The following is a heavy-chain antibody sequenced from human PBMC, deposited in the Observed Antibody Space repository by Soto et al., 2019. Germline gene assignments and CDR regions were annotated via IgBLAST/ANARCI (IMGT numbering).Heavy chain of an antibody. CDR3: VRDSGNGWKDY. V-gene: IGHV4-4*02. Sequence: QVQLQESGPGLVKPSGTLSLTCAVSGGSISSTNWWNWVRQPPGKGLEWIGEIDHSGSTNYNPSLKSXXTXSXXKPKTQFSLKLSSVTAADTAVYYCVRDSGNGWKDYWGQGTLVTVSS. J-gene: IGHJ4*02. CDR2: IDHSGST. D-gene: IGHD6-19*01. CDR1: GGSISSTNW.